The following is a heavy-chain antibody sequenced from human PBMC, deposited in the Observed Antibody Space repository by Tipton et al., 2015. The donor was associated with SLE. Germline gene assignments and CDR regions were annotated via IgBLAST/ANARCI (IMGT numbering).Heavy chain of an antibody. CDR2: IYYSGST. Sequence: GLVKPSETLSLTCTVSGGSISCHYWSWIRQPPGKGLEWIGYIYYSGSTYYNPSLESRVTISVDKSKNQFSLKLNSVTAADTAVYYCATVDYFDSGDAFDFRGQGSMVTVSS. CDR3: ATVDYFDSGDAFDF. V-gene: IGHV4-59*11. J-gene: IGHJ3*01. CDR1: GGSISCHY. D-gene: IGHD3-22*01.